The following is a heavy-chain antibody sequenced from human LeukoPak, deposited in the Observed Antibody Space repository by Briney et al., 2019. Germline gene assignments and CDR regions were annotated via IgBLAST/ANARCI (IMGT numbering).Heavy chain of an antibody. CDR2: INHSGST. Sequence: PSETLSLTCAVYGGSFSGYYWSWIRQPPGKGLEWIGEINHSGSTNYNPSLKSRVTISVDTSKNQFSLKLSSVTAADTAVYYCASSGWRGVDYWGQGTLVTVSS. CDR3: ASSGWRGVDY. CDR1: GGSFSGYY. D-gene: IGHD6-19*01. V-gene: IGHV4-34*01. J-gene: IGHJ4*02.